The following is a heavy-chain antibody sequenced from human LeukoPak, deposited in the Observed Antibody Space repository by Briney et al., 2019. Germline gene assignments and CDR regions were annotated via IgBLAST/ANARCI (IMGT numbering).Heavy chain of an antibody. D-gene: IGHD3-3*01. CDR1: GDSFTTYD. CDR2: MNPKSGNT. CDR3: ARAITIFDYYYMDV. V-gene: IGHV1-8*01. Sequence: ASVKASCNISGDSFTTYDINWVRQATGQGLEWMGWMNPKSGNTVYAQKFQGRLTLTRDISISTAYMELSSLRSEDTAVYFCARAITIFDYYYMDVWGKGTTATVSS. J-gene: IGHJ6*03.